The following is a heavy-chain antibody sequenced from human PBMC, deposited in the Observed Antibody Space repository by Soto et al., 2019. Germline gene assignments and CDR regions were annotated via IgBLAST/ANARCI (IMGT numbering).Heavy chain of an antibody. CDR2: TYYRSKWYD. Sequence: SQTLSLTCVISGDSVSSNSVAWIWIRQYPSRGLEWLGRTYYRSKWYDDYAVSVRSRITINPDTSKNQFSLQLNSVTPEDTAVYHCARVDLRRSSLFWFDPWGQGTLVTVSS. CDR1: GDSVSSNSVA. J-gene: IGHJ5*02. D-gene: IGHD6-6*01. V-gene: IGHV6-1*01. CDR3: ARVDLRRSSLFWFDP.